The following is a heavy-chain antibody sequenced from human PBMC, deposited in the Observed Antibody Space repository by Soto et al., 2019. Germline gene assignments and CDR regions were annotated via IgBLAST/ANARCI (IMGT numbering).Heavy chain of an antibody. D-gene: IGHD6-13*01. V-gene: IGHV4-4*07. J-gene: IGHJ5*02. CDR1: GGSISEKY. CDR2: IFANGHT. CDR3: VASLAASGLNWLDP. Sequence: SETLSLTCIISGGSISEKYWNWVRQPPGKGLEWIGLIFANGHTDYNPSLKSRVTMSVDASKNQFSLRLTSMTAADTAVYYCVASLAASGLNWLDPWGRGTLVTVSS.